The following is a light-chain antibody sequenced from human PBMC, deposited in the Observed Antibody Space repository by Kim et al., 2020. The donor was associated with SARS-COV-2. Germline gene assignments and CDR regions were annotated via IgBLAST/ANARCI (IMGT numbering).Light chain of an antibody. CDR1: QGISSW. CDR2: KAS. J-gene: IGKJ2*01. Sequence: SASVGDRVTIACRASQGISSWLAWYQQKPGKAPKLLIYKASTLESGVPSRFSGSGSGTEFTLSISSLQPDDFATYYCEQYSVYPYTFGQGTKLEI. V-gene: IGKV1-5*03. CDR3: EQYSVYPYT.